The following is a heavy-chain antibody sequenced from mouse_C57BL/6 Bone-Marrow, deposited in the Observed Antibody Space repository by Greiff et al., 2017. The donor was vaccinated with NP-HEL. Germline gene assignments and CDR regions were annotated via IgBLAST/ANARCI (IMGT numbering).Heavy chain of an antibody. CDR2: IYPGSSDT. J-gene: IGHJ3*01. D-gene: IGHD2-5*01. CDR1: GYTFTSYG. Sequence: VQLKESGTVLARPGASVKMSCKTSGYTFTSYGMHWVKQRPGQGLEWIGAIYPGSSDTSYNQKFKGKATLTAVTSASTAYLELSSLTDEDSAVYYCTFYNNFWFAYWGKGTLVTVSS. V-gene: IGHV1-5*01. CDR3: TFYNNFWFAY.